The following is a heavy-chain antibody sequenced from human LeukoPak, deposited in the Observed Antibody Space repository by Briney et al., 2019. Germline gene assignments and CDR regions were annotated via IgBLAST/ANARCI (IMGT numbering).Heavy chain of an antibody. V-gene: IGHV1-8*03. D-gene: IGHD6-19*01. CDR1: GYTFTSYG. CDR2: MNPNSGNT. Sequence: ASVKVSCKASGYTFTSYGISWVRQATGQGLEWMGWMNPNSGNTGYAQKFQGRVTITRNTSISTAYMELSSLRSEDTAVYYCARGGREQWLSAFDIWGQGTMVTVSS. J-gene: IGHJ3*02. CDR3: ARGGREQWLSAFDI.